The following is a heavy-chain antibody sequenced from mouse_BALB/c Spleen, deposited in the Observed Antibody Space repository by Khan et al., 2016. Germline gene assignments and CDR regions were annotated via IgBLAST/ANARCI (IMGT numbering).Heavy chain of an antibody. CDR3: ALEEVPYYFDY. CDR2: IDPANGNS. Sequence: VQLKESGADLVKPGASVRLSCTASGFKIKDTYMHWVKQSPEKGLDWIGRIDPANGNSRYGPKFQGKATITTDTSSNTAYLHLSSLTSEDTAVYYCALEEVPYYFDYWGQGTTLTVSS. CDR1: GFKIKDTY. J-gene: IGHJ2*01. V-gene: IGHV14-3*02.